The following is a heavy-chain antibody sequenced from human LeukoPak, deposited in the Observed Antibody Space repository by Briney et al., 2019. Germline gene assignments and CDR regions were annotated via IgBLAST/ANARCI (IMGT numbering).Heavy chain of an antibody. CDR2: ISSNGGST. Sequence: GGSLRLSCSASGFTFSTYAMHWVRQAPGKGLEYVSAISSNGGSTYYADSVKGRFTISRDNSRNTLHLQMSSLRVEDTAVYYCVKDSSSGSYLDYWGQGTLFTLSS. D-gene: IGHD3-10*01. CDR3: VKDSSSGSYLDY. V-gene: IGHV3-64D*06. CDR1: GFTFSTYA. J-gene: IGHJ4*02.